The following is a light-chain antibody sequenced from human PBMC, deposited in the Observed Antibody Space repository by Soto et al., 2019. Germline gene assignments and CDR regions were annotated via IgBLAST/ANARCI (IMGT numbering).Light chain of an antibody. V-gene: IGLV1-40*01. J-gene: IGLJ1*01. Sequence: QLVLTQPPSVSGAPGQRVTISCTGSSSNIGAGYDVHWYQQLPGTAPKVLIYGDNNRPSGVPDRFSGSKSGTSASLAITGLQAEDEADYYCSSYSSTSTLVFGTGTKLTVL. CDR2: GDN. CDR3: SSYSSTSTLV. CDR1: SSNIGAGYD.